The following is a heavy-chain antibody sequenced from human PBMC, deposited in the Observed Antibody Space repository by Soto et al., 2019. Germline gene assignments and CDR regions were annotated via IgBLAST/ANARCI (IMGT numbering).Heavy chain of an antibody. V-gene: IGHV4-39*01. D-gene: IGHD3-22*01. J-gene: IGHJ4*02. Sequence: SETLSLTCTVSGGSISSSSYYWGWIRQPPGRGLEWIGSIYYSGSTYYNPSLKSRVTISVDTSKNQFSLKLSSVTAADTAVYYCAYDYYDSSGAFDYWGQGTLVTVSS. CDR1: GGSISSSSYY. CDR2: IYYSGST. CDR3: AYDYYDSSGAFDY.